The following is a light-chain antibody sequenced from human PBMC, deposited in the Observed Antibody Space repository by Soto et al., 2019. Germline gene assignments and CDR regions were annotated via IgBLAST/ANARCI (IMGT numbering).Light chain of an antibody. CDR2: DAS. J-gene: IGKJ2*01. CDR1: QSVSSY. V-gene: IGKV3-11*01. Sequence: EIVLTQSPATLSLSPGERATLSCRASQSVSSYLAWYQQKPGQAPRLLIYDASNRATGIPARFSGSGSGTDFTLTISSLEPEEFAVYYCQQRSNWPPRTFGQGTKLEIK. CDR3: QQRSNWPPRT.